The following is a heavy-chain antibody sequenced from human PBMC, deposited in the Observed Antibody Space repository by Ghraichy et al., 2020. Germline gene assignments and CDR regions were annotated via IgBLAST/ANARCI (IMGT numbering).Heavy chain of an antibody. CDR2: IYYNGSTNY. CDR1: GGSVSSGFFY. D-gene: IGHD5-12*01. V-gene: IGHV4-61*01. J-gene: IGHJ4*02. CDR3: ARTGGGYDYPDY. Sequence: LSLTCTVSGGSVSSGFFYWDWMRQPPGKGLEWIGYIYYNGSTNYNYNPSLKSRVIISVDTSKNQFSLKVTSVTAADTAVYYCARTGGGYDYPDYWGQGTLVTVSS.